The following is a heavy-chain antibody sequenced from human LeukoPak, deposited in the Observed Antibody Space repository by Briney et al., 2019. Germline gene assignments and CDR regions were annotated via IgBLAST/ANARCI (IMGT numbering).Heavy chain of an antibody. D-gene: IGHD1-26*01. Sequence: PSETLSLTCTVSGGSISSYYWSWIRQPPGKGLEWIGYIYYSGSTNYNPSLKSRVTISVDTSKNQFSLKLSSVTAADTAVYYCARHPAREILDRYGMDVWGQGTTVTVSS. CDR3: ARHPAREILDRYGMDV. J-gene: IGHJ6*02. V-gene: IGHV4-59*08. CDR2: IYYSGST. CDR1: GGSISSYY.